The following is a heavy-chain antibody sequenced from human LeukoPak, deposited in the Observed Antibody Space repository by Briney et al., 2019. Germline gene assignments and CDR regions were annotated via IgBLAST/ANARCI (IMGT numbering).Heavy chain of an antibody. J-gene: IGHJ2*01. CDR1: GYTFIGYY. CDR3: ARGGLRDSSGWSNWYFDL. Sequence: ASVKVSCKASGYTFIGYYMYWVRQAPGQGLEWMGMINPSGGSTSYAQKFQDRVTMTRDTSTNTVYMELSSLRSEDTAVFYCARGGLRDSSGWSNWYFDLWGRDTLVTVSS. V-gene: IGHV1-46*01. CDR2: INPSGGST. D-gene: IGHD3-22*01.